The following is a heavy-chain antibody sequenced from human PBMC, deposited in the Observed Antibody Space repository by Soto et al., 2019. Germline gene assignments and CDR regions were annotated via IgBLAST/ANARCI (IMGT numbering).Heavy chain of an antibody. D-gene: IGHD3-22*01. CDR3: ARGDYYDSSGYDY. J-gene: IGHJ4*02. CDR1: GGSISSYY. V-gene: IGHV4-59*01. Sequence: SETLSLTCTVSGGSISSYYWSWIRQPPGKGLEWIGYIYYSGSTNYNPSLKSRVTISVDTSKNQFSLKLSSVTAADTAVYYCARGDYYDSSGYDYWGQGTLVTVSS. CDR2: IYYSGST.